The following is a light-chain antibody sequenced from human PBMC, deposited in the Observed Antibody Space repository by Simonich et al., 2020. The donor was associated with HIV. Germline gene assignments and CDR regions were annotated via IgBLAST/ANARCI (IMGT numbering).Light chain of an antibody. CDR1: QGNRSY. CDR3: QQYDNLPPLT. J-gene: IGKJ4*01. CDR2: AAS. V-gene: IGKV1D-8*01. Sequence: VIWMTQSPSLLSASTGDRVTFSCRMSQGNRSYLAWYQQKPGKAPELLIYAASTLQSAVPSRFSGSGSGTDFTPTISCLQPEDIATYYCQQYDNLPPLTFGGGTKVEIK.